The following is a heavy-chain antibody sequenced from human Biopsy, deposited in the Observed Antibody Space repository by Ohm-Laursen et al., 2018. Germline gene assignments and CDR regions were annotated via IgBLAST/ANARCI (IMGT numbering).Heavy chain of an antibody. Sequence: SETLSLTCSVSGGSLNNHYWSWIRQSPGKGLEWLAYIYHSGRTNYNPSLKSRIIVSVDTSKNQLSLKVTSVTATDTAMYYCARHDRSGYWGLDYWGQGALVTVSA. V-gene: IGHV4-59*08. CDR3: ARHDRSGYWGLDY. D-gene: IGHD3-22*01. CDR2: IYHSGRT. CDR1: GGSLNNHY. J-gene: IGHJ4*02.